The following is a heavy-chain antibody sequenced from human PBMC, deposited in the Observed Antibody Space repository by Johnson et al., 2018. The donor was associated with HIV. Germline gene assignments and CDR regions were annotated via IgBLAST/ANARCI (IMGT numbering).Heavy chain of an antibody. J-gene: IGHJ3*02. CDR2: ISWNSDTI. D-gene: IGHD6-19*01. CDR1: GFTFDDYA. CDR3: ARDRRNRQWQRLDAFDI. Sequence: EVQLVESGGGLIQPGKSLRLSCAASGFTFDDYAMHWVRQAPGKGLEWVSGISWNSDTIRYADSVKGRFTISRDNSKNTLYLQMKSLRAEDTAFYYCARDRRNRQWQRLDAFDIWGQGTMVIVSS. V-gene: IGHV3-9*01.